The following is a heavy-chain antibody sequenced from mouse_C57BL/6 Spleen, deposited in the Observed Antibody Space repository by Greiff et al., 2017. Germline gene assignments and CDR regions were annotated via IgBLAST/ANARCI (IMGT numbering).Heavy chain of an antibody. CDR3: ARRDITTGVVFAY. CDR1: GYTFTSYW. CDR2: IYPSDSET. J-gene: IGHJ3*01. D-gene: IGHD1-1*01. V-gene: IGHV1-61*01. Sequence: VQLQQPGAELVRPGSSVKLSCKASGYTFTSYWMDWVKQRPGQGLEWIGNIYPSDSETHYNQKFKDKATLTVDKSSSTAYMQLSSLTSEDSAVYYCARRDITTGVVFAYWGQGTLVTVSA.